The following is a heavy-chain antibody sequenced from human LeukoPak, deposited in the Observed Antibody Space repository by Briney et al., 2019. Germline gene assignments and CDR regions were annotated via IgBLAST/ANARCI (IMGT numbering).Heavy chain of an antibody. V-gene: IGHV4-38-2*02. D-gene: IGHD7-27*01. J-gene: IGHJ4*02. Sequence: SETLSLTCVVSGYSISSGYHWGWIQQPPGKGLEWIGSVYRSGTTYYDPSFKSRVTISVDTSKNQISLEVRSVTAADTAMYYCARENWVFDYWGQGILVTVSS. CDR3: ARENWVFDY. CDR2: VYRSGTT. CDR1: GYSISSGYH.